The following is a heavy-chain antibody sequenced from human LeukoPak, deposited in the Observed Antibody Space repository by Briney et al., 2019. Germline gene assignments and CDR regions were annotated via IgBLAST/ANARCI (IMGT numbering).Heavy chain of an antibody. D-gene: IGHD6-19*01. J-gene: IGHJ6*02. Sequence: GGSLRLSCAASGFTFSSYGMHWVRQAPGKGLEWVAVISYDGSNKYYADSVKGRFTISRDNSKNTLYLQMNSLRAEDTAVYYCARDLPPYSSGWSVYGMDVWGQGTTVTVSS. CDR1: GFTFSSYG. CDR3: ARDLPPYSSGWSVYGMDV. CDR2: ISYDGSNK. V-gene: IGHV3-30*03.